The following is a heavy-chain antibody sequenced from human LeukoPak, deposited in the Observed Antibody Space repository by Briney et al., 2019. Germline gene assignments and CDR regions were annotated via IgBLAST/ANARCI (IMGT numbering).Heavy chain of an antibody. J-gene: IGHJ4*02. CDR3: AREVKYYDSSGYYYRYFDY. V-gene: IGHV3-53*01. Sequence: GXSLXLSCAASGFTVSSNYMSWVRQAPGKGLEWVSVIYSGGSTYYSDSVKGRFTISRDNSKNTMYLQMNSLRAEDTAVYYCAREVKYYDSSGYYYRYFDYWGLGTLVTVSS. D-gene: IGHD3-22*01. CDR1: GFTVSSNY. CDR2: IYSGGST.